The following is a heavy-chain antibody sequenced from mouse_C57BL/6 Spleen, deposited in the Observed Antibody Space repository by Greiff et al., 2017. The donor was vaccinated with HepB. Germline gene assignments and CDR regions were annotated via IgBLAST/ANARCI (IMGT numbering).Heavy chain of an antibody. D-gene: IGHD4-1*01. CDR1: GFNIKDYY. CDR2: IDPEDGET. Sequence: VQLKESGAELVKPGASVKLSCTASGFNIKDYYMHWVKQRTEQGLEWIGRIDPEDGETKYAPNFQGKATITADTSSNTAYLQLSSRTSEDTAVYYCARPLGGALDYWGQGTTLTVAS. V-gene: IGHV14-2*01. J-gene: IGHJ2*01. CDR3: ARPLGGALDY.